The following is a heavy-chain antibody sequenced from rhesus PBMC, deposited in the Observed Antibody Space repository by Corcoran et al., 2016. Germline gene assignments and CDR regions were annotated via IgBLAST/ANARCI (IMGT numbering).Heavy chain of an antibody. CDR2: IYWDDDK. CDR3: ARGVAANFIAFDY. CDR1: GFSPSSTGMG. D-gene: IGHD4-29*01. Sequence: QVTLKESGPALVNPTQTLPLTCPFSGFSPSSTGMGLGWIRQPPGKALEWLASIYWDDDKYYSTSLKSRLTISKDTYKNQVVLTMTNMDPVDTATYYCARGVAANFIAFDYWGQGVLVTVSS. V-gene: IGHV2S1*01. J-gene: IGHJ4*01.